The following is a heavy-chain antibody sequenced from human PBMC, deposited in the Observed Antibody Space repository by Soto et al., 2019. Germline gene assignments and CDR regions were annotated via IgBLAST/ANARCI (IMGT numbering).Heavy chain of an antibody. J-gene: IGHJ4*02. CDR3: VNSAYCCPDCYSPFDF. CDR1: GFPLSSSGVG. CDR2: IYWNDDS. V-gene: IGHV2-5*04. D-gene: IGHD2-21*02. Sequence: QITLKESGPTLVKPTQTLTVTCTFSGFPLSSSGVGVGWVRQPPGKALEWLAVIYWNDDSCYNPSLRTRLSITKDTSKNQVVLTMSNMGPVDAGTYYCVNSAYCCPDCYSPFDFWGQGTPVTVSS.